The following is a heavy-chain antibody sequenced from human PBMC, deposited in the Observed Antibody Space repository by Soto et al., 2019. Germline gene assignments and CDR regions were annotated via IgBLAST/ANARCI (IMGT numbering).Heavy chain of an antibody. Sequence: VLLVEFGGGLIQPGGSLRLSCAASGFTASNNKMNWVCQAAGKGLELVSFVHGGGSTSYADTVKGRFTISRDNSKNTLYLQMDSLRAEDTAIYYCAGRLTTAASLDYWGRGTLVTVSS. CDR2: VHGGGST. J-gene: IGHJ4*02. D-gene: IGHD3-16*01. V-gene: IGHV3-53*01. CDR3: AGRLTTAASLDY. CDR1: GFTASNNK.